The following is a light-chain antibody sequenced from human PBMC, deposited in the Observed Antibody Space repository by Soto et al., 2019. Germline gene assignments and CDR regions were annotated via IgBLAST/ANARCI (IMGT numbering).Light chain of an antibody. Sequence: QSVLTQPASVSGSPGQSITISCTGTSSDVGGFNYVSWYQQHPGKAPKLMIYDVNNRPSGVSNRFSGSKSGNTASLTISELQAEDEADYYCSSYTTSSSYVFGAGTKLTVL. CDR2: DVN. CDR3: SSYTTSSSYV. V-gene: IGLV2-14*01. J-gene: IGLJ1*01. CDR1: SSDVGGFNY.